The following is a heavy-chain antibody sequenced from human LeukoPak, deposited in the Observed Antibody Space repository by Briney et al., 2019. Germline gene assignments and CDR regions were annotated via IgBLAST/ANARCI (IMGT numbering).Heavy chain of an antibody. D-gene: IGHD3-16*01. CDR2: IYSDGST. Sequence: GETLRLSCAASGFTVISNYMSWVRQPPGKGLEWVSLIYSDGSTNYEDSVKGRFTISRDTSKNTLYLQMNNLRAADTAVYYCARDLTSYDYVWDYWGQGTLVTVLS. CDR1: GFTVISNY. CDR3: ARDLTSYDYVWDY. J-gene: IGHJ4*02. V-gene: IGHV3-66*01.